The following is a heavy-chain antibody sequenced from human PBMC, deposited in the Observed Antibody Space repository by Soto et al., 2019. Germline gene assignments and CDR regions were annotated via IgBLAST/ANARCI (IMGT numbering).Heavy chain of an antibody. CDR3: ASGPARLQRVLH. CDR1: GGSFSGYY. D-gene: IGHD4-4*01. J-gene: IGHJ1*01. Sequence: PSETLSLTCAVYGGSFSGYYWSWIRQPPGKGLEWIGEINHSGSTNYNPSLKSRVTISVDTSKNQFSLKLSSVTAADTAVYYCASGPARLQRVLHWRHGTLVIV. V-gene: IGHV4-34*01. CDR2: INHSGST.